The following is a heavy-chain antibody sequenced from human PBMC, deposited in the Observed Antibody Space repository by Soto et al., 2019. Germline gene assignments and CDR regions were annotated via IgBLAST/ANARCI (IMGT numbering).Heavy chain of an antibody. CDR3: ASLQTSGWYGVH. Sequence: QVQLVQSGAVVKQPGASVKVSCKASGYSFTGYYIHWLRQAPGQGLEWMGWIYPNSGDTKSAQKFQGRLTLARDPSITTAYMELSSLRSDDTAIYYCASLQTSGWYGVHWGQGTLVTVSS. J-gene: IGHJ4*02. CDR1: GYSFTGYY. D-gene: IGHD6-19*01. V-gene: IGHV1-2*02. CDR2: IYPNSGDT.